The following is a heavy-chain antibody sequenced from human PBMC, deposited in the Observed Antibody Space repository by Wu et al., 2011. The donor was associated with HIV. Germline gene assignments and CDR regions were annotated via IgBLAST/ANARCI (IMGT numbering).Heavy chain of an antibody. CDR1: GYTFTSYG. J-gene: IGHJ3*02. CDR2: ISGYTGNT. CDR3: ARTDEYYYGSGSYRSAFDI. Sequence: QVQLVQSGAEVKKPGASVKVSCKASGYTFTSYGISWVRQAPGQGLEWMGWISGYTGNTNYAQKLQGRVTMTTDTSTSTAYMELRSLRSDDTAVYYCARTDEYYYGSGSYRSAFDIWGQGTMVTVSS. V-gene: IGHV1-18*01. D-gene: IGHD3-10*01.